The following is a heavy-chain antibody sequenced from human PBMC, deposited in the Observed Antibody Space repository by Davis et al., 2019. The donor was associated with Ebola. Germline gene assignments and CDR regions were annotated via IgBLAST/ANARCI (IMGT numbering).Heavy chain of an antibody. D-gene: IGHD2/OR15-2a*01. Sequence: GESLKISCKASGYFFSTYYIIWVRQLPGKGLEWMGRVDPNDSHASYSPSFQGHVTISTDKSITTAYLQWSSLRASDTAIYYCARHKTQYVDSWGQGTLVTVSS. CDR3: ARHKTQYVDS. J-gene: IGHJ5*01. V-gene: IGHV5-10-1*01. CDR1: GYFFSTYY. CDR2: VDPNDSHA.